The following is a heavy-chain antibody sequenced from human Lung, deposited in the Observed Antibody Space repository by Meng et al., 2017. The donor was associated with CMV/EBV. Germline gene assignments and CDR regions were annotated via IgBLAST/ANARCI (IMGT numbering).Heavy chain of an antibody. J-gene: IGHJ4*02. D-gene: IGHD3-10*01. CDR1: CGSFTGYF. V-gene: IGHV4-34*01. Sequence: CAVSCGSFTGYFCSWLRQSPGKGLEWIAEINHSESTNYNPSLKSRVTISVDTSKNQFSLRLKSVTVADTGVYFCARRVGSGKYFFDYWSQGTLVTVSS. CDR2: INHSEST. CDR3: ARRVGSGKYFFDY.